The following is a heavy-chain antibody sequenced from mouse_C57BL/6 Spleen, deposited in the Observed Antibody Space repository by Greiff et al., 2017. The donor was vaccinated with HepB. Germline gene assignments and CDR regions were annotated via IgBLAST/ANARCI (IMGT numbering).Heavy chain of an antibody. J-gene: IGHJ1*03. CDR2: IHPNSGST. V-gene: IGHV1-64*01. Sequence: QVQLQHPGAELVKPGASVKLSCKASGYTFTSYWMHWVKQRPGQGLEWIGMIHPNSGSTNYNEKFKSKATLTVDTSSSTAYMQLSSLTSEDSAVYYCARRGTYYGSSYWYFDVWGTGTTVTVSS. CDR1: GYTFTSYW. CDR3: ARRGTYYGSSYWYFDV. D-gene: IGHD1-1*01.